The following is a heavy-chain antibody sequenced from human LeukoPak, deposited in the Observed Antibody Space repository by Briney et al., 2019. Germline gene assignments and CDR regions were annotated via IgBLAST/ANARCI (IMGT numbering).Heavy chain of an antibody. D-gene: IGHD5-18*01. CDR2: ISSSSSYT. V-gene: IGHV3-21*01. J-gene: IGHJ3*02. CDR3: ARDQWIQLWFKADAFDI. CDR1: GFTFSNYS. Sequence: GGSLRLSCAASGFTFSNYSMNWVRQAPGKGLEWVSSISSSSSYTYYADSVKGRFTISRDNAKNSLYLQMNSLRAEDTAVYYCARDQWIQLWFKADAFDIWGQGTMVTVSS.